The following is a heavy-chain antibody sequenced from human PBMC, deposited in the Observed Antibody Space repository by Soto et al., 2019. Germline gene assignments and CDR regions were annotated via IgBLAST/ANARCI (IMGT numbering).Heavy chain of an antibody. CDR2: IGTAGDT. Sequence: GGSLRLSCAASGFTFSSYDMHWVRQATGKGLEWVSAIGTAGDTYYPGSVKGRFTISRENAKNSLYLQMNSLRAGDTAVYYCARGLSSSSWYVYDYWGQGTLVTVSS. J-gene: IGHJ4*02. CDR1: GFTFSSYD. V-gene: IGHV3-13*01. D-gene: IGHD6-13*01. CDR3: ARGLSSSSWYVYDY.